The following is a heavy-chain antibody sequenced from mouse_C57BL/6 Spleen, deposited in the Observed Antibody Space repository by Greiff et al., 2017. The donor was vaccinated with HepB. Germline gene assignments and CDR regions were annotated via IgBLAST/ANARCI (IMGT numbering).Heavy chain of an antibody. J-gene: IGHJ3*01. Sequence: QVQLQQSGAELMKPGASVKLSCKAPGYTFTGYWIEWVKQRPGHGLEWIGEILPGSGSTNYNEKFKGKATFTADTSSNTAYMQLSSLTTEDSAIYYWASIYYYGSSYGLFAYWGQGTLVTVSA. D-gene: IGHD1-1*01. V-gene: IGHV1-9*01. CDR2: ILPGSGST. CDR1: GYTFTGYW. CDR3: ASIYYYGSSYGLFAY.